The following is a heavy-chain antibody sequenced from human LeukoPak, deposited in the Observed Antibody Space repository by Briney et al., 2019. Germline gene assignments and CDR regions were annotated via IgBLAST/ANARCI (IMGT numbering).Heavy chain of an antibody. CDR1: GGSISSYY. V-gene: IGHV4-59*01. CDR2: IYYSGST. CDR3: ARCYGVAGSIEN. D-gene: IGHD6-19*01. Sequence: PSETLSHTCTVSGGSISSYYWSWIRQPPGKGLEWIGYIYYSGSTNYNPSLKSRVTISVDTSKNQFSLKLSSVTAADTAVYYCARCYGVAGSIENWGQGTLVTVSS. J-gene: IGHJ4*02.